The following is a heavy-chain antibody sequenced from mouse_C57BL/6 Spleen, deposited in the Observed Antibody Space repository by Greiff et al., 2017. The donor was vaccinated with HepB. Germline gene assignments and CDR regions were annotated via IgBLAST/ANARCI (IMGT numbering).Heavy chain of an antibody. CDR3: ASPIYYYGSSSYYYAMDY. V-gene: IGHV1-80*01. CDR1: GYAFSSYW. CDR2: IYPGDGDT. J-gene: IGHJ4*01. Sequence: QVQLKQSGAELVKPGASVKISCKASGYAFSSYWMNWVKQRPGKGLEWIGQIYPGDGDTNYNGKFKGKATLTADKSSSTAYMQLSSLTSEDSAVYFCASPIYYYGSSSYYYAMDYWGQGTSVTVSS. D-gene: IGHD1-1*01.